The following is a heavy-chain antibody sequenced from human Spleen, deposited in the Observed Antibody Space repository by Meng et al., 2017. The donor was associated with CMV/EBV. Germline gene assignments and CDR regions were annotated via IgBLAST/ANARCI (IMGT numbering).Heavy chain of an antibody. J-gene: IGHJ6*02. CDR2: ISGSGGST. CDR3: ARVYCSSTSCPNLYYYYGMDV. Sequence: GGSLRLSCAASGFTFDDYAMHWVRQAPGKGLEWVSAISGSGGSTYYADSVKGRFTISRDNSRNTLYLQMNSLRAEDTAVYYCARVYCSSTSCPNLYYYYGMDVWGQGTTVTVSS. CDR1: GFTFDDYA. V-gene: IGHV3-23*01. D-gene: IGHD2-2*01.